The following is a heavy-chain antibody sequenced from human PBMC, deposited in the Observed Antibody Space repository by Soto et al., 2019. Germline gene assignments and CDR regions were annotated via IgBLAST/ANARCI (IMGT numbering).Heavy chain of an antibody. D-gene: IGHD6-19*01. V-gene: IGHV3-53*01. CDR3: ARDRGIGWSYFDL. J-gene: IGHJ4*02. Sequence: EVQLVESGGGLIQPGGSLRLSCVASGFTVSTSYMSWVRQAPGKGLEWVSLISSGGGTYYADSMRGRFTISRDDSRNTLYLEIASLRAEDTAVYYCARDRGIGWSYFDLWGQGALVTV. CDR1: GFTVSTSY. CDR2: ISSGGGT.